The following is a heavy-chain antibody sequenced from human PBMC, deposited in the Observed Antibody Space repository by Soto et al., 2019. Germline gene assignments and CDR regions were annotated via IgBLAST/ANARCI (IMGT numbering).Heavy chain of an antibody. V-gene: IGHV3-15*07. CDR1: GFTFSNAW. Sequence: GGSLRLSCAASGFTFSNAWMNWVRQAPGKGLEWVGRIKSKTDGGTTDYAAPVKGRFTISRDDSKNTLYLQMNSLKTEDTAVYYCTTDYRYGDPSDAFDIWGQGTMVTVSS. D-gene: IGHD4-17*01. CDR3: TTDYRYGDPSDAFDI. J-gene: IGHJ3*02. CDR2: IKSKTDGGTT.